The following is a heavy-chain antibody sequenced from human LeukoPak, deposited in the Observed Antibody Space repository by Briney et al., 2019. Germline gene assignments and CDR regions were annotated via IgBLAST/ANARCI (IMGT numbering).Heavy chain of an antibody. V-gene: IGHV4-4*07. CDR2: IYTSGST. D-gene: IGHD3-22*01. Sequence: PSETLSLTCTVSGGSISSYYWSWIRQPAGKGLEWIGRIYTSGSTNYNPSLKRRVTMSVDTSKNQFSLKLSSVTAADTAVYYCAREKGYYYDSSASRRAFDIWGEGTMVTVSS. CDR3: AREKGYYYDSSASRRAFDI. CDR1: GGSISSYY. J-gene: IGHJ3*02.